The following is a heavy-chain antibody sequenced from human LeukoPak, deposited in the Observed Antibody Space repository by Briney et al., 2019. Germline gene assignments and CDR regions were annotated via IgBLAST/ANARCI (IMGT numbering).Heavy chain of an antibody. CDR2: ILYDGVNR. J-gene: IGHJ5*01. Sequence: GGSLRLSCAASGFTFSSYAMHWVRQAPGKGLEWVAGILYDGVNRYYANSVKGRFTVSRDTSENTLYLQMSSLRAEDTAVYYCARAADTHFYGRTWGQGALVTVSS. D-gene: IGHD2/OR15-2a*01. CDR3: ARAADTHFYGRT. CDR1: GFTFSSYA. V-gene: IGHV3-30*04.